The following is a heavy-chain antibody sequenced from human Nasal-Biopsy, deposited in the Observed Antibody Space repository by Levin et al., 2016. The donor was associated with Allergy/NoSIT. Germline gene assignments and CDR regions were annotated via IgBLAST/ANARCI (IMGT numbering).Heavy chain of an antibody. CDR1: GVSLTPYS. D-gene: IGHD4-17*01. CDR3: ARENPFGDYPYYYGMDV. J-gene: IGHJ6*02. V-gene: IGHV3-48*04. Sequence: GGSLRLSCTASGVSLTPYSVNWVRQAPGRGLEWVASITSSGLTVYYGDSVKGRFTVSRDNDRDSVSLHMNSLRGDDTAVYYCARENPFGDYPYYYGMDVWGPGTTVTVSS. CDR2: ITSSGLTV.